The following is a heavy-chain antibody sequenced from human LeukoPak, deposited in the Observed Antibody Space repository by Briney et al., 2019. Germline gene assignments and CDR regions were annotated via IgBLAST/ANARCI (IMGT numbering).Heavy chain of an antibody. Sequence: GSLRLSCAASGFTFSSYSMNWIRQAPGKGLEWAPSISSSTSYIYYADSVKGRFTISKDNAKNSLYLQMNSLRAEDTAVYYCARAGGSTVSHSDYWGQGTLVTVSS. J-gene: IGHJ4*02. CDR2: ISSSTSYI. CDR3: ARAGGSTVSHSDY. CDR1: GFTFSSYS. D-gene: IGHD4-17*01. V-gene: IGHV3-21*01.